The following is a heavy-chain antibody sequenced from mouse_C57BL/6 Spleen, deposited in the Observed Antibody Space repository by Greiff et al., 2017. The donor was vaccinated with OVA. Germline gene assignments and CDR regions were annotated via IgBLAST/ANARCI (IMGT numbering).Heavy chain of an antibody. J-gene: IGHJ3*01. CDR1: GYTFTSYW. V-gene: IGHV1-50*01. D-gene: IGHD4-1*01. Sequence: QVQLQQPGAELVTPGASVKLSCKASGYTFTSYWMQWVKQRPGQGLEWIGEIDPSDSYTNYNQKFKGKATLTVDTSSSTAYMQLSSLTSEDSAVYYCASWDGFAYWGQGTLVTVSA. CDR3: ASWDGFAY. CDR2: IDPSDSYT.